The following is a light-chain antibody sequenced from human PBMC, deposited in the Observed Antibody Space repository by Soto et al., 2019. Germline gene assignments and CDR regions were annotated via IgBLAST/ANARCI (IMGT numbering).Light chain of an antibody. CDR1: QSIGTY. Sequence: QMTQSPSSLSASVGDRVTITCRASQSIGTYLNWYQVKSGGAPDLLIFGASLLQSGVPSRFSGTGSGTDFTLIFSSLQPEDYATYYCQQSYRAPRVFGQGTKVDIK. V-gene: IGKV1-39*01. J-gene: IGKJ1*01. CDR3: QQSYRAPRV. CDR2: GAS.